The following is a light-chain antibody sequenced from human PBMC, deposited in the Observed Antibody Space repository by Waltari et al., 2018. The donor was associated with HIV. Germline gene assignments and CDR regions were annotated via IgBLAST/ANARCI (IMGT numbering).Light chain of an antibody. J-gene: IGLJ3*02. CDR3: SAYTSSSTRV. CDR2: EVR. Sequence: QSDLTQPASVSGSPGQSITISRTGTSSDVGGYNYVSWYQQHPGKAPKLMVYEVRNRPSGVSDRFAGSKSGNTASLTISGLQAEDEADYYCSAYTSSSTRVFGGGTNLTVL. V-gene: IGLV2-14*01. CDR1: SSDVGGYNY.